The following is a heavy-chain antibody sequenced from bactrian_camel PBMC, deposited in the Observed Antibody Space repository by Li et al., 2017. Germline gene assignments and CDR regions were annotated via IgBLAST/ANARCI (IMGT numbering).Heavy chain of an antibody. CDR2: IKSYGTT. J-gene: IGHJ4*01. CDR3: AGQKAILVPLCRTRFDY. D-gene: IGHD3*01. V-gene: IGHV3S55*01. Sequence: HVQLVESGGGSVQAGGSLSLSCVASGRYCMGWVRQAPGKERERVAYIKSYGTTTYADSVKGRFTISKDSAKNTLYLQMNSLKPEDSAMYYCAGQKAILVPLCRTRFDYWGQGTQVTVS. CDR1: GRYC.